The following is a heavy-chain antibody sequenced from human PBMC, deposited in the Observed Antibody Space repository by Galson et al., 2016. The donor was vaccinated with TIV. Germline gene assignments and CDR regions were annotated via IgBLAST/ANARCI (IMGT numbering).Heavy chain of an antibody. CDR3: ARGEWPSVPDAMQAFDI. J-gene: IGHJ3*02. D-gene: IGHD2-2*01. V-gene: IGHV4-30-2*01. Sequence: LSLTCAVSGGSISGGTYSWSWIRQPPGKGLEWIGYIFQTGSTYYNPSLMSLKSRVTISLDISKNQFSLKVKSVTAADTAMYHCARGEWPSVPDAMQAFDIWGQGTMVAASS. CDR2: IFQTGST. CDR1: GGSISGGTYS.